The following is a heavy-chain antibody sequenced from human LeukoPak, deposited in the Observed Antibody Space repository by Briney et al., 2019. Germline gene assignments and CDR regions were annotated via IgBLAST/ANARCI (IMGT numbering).Heavy chain of an antibody. V-gene: IGHV4-39*01. CDR1: FGSISSSNYY. J-gene: IGHJ3*02. CDR3: AKSYYDYVDAFDI. CDR2: IHYSGRS. Sequence: PSETLSLTCTVSFGSISSSNYYWGWIRQPPGKGLECIGSIHYSGRSYHNPSLKSRATVDTSKNQISLKLSSVTAADTAVYYCAKSYYDYVDAFDIWGQGTLVTVSS. D-gene: IGHD3-16*01.